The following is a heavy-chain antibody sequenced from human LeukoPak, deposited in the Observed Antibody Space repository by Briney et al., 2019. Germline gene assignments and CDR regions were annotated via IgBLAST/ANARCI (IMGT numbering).Heavy chain of an antibody. CDR1: GGSISSGDYY. Sequence: PSQTLSLTCTVSGGSISSGDYYWSWIRQPPGKGLEWIGYIYYSGSTYYNPSLKSRVTISVDTSKNQFSLKLSSVTAADTAVYYCARDRDCYGSVSQGTFDYWGQGTLVTVSS. V-gene: IGHV4-30-4*08. CDR2: IYYSGST. D-gene: IGHD3-10*01. CDR3: ARDRDCYGSVSQGTFDY. J-gene: IGHJ4*02.